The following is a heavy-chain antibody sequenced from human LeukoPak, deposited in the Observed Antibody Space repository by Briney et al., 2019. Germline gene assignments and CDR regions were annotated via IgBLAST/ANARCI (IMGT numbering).Heavy chain of an antibody. V-gene: IGHV4-59*08. CDR2: ISYNGST. D-gene: IGHD3-10*01. CDR1: AASLTSHY. J-gene: IGHJ4*02. CDR3: ARHPELYFFDY. Sequence: SERLSLTCIVAAASLTSHYCSCVRQPPGRGLEWIGYISYNGSTNYNPSLKSRVTISADTSKNQVSMTLSSVTAADTAVYYCARHPELYFFDYWGQGTLVTVSS.